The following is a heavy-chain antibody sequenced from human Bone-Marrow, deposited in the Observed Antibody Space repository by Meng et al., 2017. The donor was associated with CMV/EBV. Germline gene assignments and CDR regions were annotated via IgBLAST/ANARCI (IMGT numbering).Heavy chain of an antibody. CDR1: GGSLRHYF. J-gene: IGHJ6*01. V-gene: IGHV4-34*01. D-gene: IGHD2/OR15-2a*01. CDR3: ARASHCNSFSCSLLRADYYYGVDL. CDR2: IDDSGTK. Sequence: GSLRLSCAVYGGSLRHYFWNWIRQPPGKGLEWIGEIDDSGTKNFNPSLKSRVSISVDTSKNQISLKVTSMTAADAAVYYCARASHCNSFSCSLLRADYYYGVDLWGQGATVTGSS.